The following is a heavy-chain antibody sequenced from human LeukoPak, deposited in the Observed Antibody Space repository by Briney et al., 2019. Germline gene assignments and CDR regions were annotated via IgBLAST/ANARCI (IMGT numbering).Heavy chain of an antibody. V-gene: IGHV4-39*02. CDR2: IYYSGST. J-gene: IGHJ4*02. CDR1: GGSISSSSYY. CDR3: ARDVYDFWSGYSVDY. Sequence: PSETLSLTCTVSGGSISSSSYYWGWIRQPPGKGLEWIGSIYYSGSTYYNPSLKSRVTISVDTSKNQFSLKLSSVTAADTAVYYCARDVYDFWSGYSVDYWGQGTLVTVSS. D-gene: IGHD3-3*01.